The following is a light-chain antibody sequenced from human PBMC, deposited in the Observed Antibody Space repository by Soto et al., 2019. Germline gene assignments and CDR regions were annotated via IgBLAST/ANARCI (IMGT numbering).Light chain of an antibody. Sequence: QSALTQPASVSGSPGQSITISCTGTSSDVGGYNYVSWYQQHPGKAPKLMIYDVSNRPSGVSNRFSGSKSGNTASLTISGLQAEDEADYYCSSYTGSSTPLVFGEGTKLTVL. CDR2: DVS. CDR1: SSDVGGYNY. CDR3: SSYTGSSTPLV. J-gene: IGLJ2*01. V-gene: IGLV2-14*01.